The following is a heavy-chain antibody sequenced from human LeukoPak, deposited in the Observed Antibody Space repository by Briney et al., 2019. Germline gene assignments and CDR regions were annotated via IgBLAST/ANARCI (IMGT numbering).Heavy chain of an antibody. CDR1: GFTFSSYW. J-gene: IGHJ4*02. V-gene: IGHV3-74*01. CDR2: INTDGSGT. CDR3: VRDIAAADDY. Sequence: GGSLRLSCAASGFTFSSYWMHWVRQAPEKGLMWMSHINTDGSGTRYADSVKGRFTISRDNAKNRLYLQMNSLRAEDTAVYYCVRDIAAADDYWGQGILVTVSS. D-gene: IGHD6-13*01.